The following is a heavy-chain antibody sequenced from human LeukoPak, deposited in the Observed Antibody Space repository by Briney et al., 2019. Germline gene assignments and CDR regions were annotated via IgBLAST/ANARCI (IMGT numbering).Heavy chain of an antibody. CDR3: ARQMVRGANTDY. J-gene: IGHJ4*02. Sequence: GGSLRLSCAASGFTFSSYSMNWVRQAPGEGLEWVSSISSSSSYIYYADSVKGRFTISRDNAKNSLYLQMNSLRAEDTAVYYCARQMVRGANTDYWGQGTLVTVSS. D-gene: IGHD3-10*01. CDR2: ISSSSSYI. CDR1: GFTFSSYS. V-gene: IGHV3-21*01.